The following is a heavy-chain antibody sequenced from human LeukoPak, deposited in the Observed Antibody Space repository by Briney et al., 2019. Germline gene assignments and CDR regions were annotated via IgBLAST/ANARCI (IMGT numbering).Heavy chain of an antibody. D-gene: IGHD6-13*01. Sequence: GGSLRLSCAASGFTKSSNYMNWVRQAPGKGLEWISVLYSGGTTYYADSVKGRFTISRDNSKNTLYLQMNSLRAEDTAVYYCASPTPDIAAAVSAYWGQGTLVTVSS. CDR1: GFTKSSNY. CDR2: LYSGGTT. CDR3: ASPTPDIAAAVSAY. V-gene: IGHV3-66*01. J-gene: IGHJ4*02.